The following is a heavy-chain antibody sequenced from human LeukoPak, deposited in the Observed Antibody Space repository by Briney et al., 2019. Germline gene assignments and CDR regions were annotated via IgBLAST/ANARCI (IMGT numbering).Heavy chain of an antibody. CDR1: GGSISSGSYY. V-gene: IGHV4-61*02. Sequence: SETLSLTCTVSGGSISSGSYYWSWIRQPAGKGLKWIGRIYTSGSTNYNPSLKSRVTISVDTSKNQFSLKLSSVTAADTAVYYCAREDYDILTGYPRFDPWGQGTLVTVSS. CDR3: AREDYDILTGYPRFDP. CDR2: IYTSGST. J-gene: IGHJ5*02. D-gene: IGHD3-9*01.